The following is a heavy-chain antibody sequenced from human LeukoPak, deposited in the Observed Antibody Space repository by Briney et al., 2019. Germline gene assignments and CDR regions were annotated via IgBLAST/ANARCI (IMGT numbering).Heavy chain of an antibody. V-gene: IGHV3-23*01. Sequence: GGSLRLSCAASGFTFSSYAMRWVRQAPGKGLEWVSAISGSGGSTYYADSVKGRFTISRDNSKNTLYLQMNSLRAEDTAVYYCAKGPTAHDAFDIWGQGTMVTVSS. J-gene: IGHJ3*02. CDR1: GFTFSSYA. CDR2: ISGSGGST. D-gene: IGHD4-17*01. CDR3: AKGPTAHDAFDI.